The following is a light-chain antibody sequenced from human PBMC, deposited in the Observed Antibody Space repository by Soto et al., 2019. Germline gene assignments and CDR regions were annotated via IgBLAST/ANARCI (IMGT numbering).Light chain of an antibody. V-gene: IGKV3-11*01. J-gene: IGKJ1*01. CDR2: DTF. CDR1: QNIAIY. CDR3: QQRADWPWT. Sequence: IVLTQSPATLSFSPGERATLSCRASQNIAIYLAWYQQKSGQSPRLLIYDTFNRAPGIPDRFSGSGSGTDFTLTIGSLEPEDFAVYYCQQRADWPWTFGQGTTVEIK.